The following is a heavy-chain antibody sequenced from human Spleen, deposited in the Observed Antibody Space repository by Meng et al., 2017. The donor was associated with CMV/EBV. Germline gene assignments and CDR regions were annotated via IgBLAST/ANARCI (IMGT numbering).Heavy chain of an antibody. CDR3: VRDLTRFLEWLLYFDY. CDR2: IIPYNGNT. V-gene: IGHV1-18*01. CDR1: GYTFTTYG. D-gene: IGHD3-3*01. Sequence: ASVKVSCKASGYTFTTYGISWVRQAPGQGLEWMGWIIPYNGNTNYAQRLQGRVTMTTDTSTSTAYMELRSLRSDDTAVYYCVRDLTRFLEWLLYFDYWGQGTLVTVSS. J-gene: IGHJ4*02.